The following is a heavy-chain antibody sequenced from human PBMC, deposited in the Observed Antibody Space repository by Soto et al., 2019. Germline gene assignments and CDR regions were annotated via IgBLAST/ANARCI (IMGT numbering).Heavy chain of an antibody. CDR1: GGSISSSPYY. D-gene: IGHD2-21*02. V-gene: IGHV4-39*01. CDR3: ASPVVVTAFDAFHI. Sequence: SETLSLTCTVSGGSISSSPYYWGWIRQPPGKGLEWIGTIYYSGNTYYNPSLKSRVTISVDTSKNQFSLKLSSVTAADTAVYYCASPVVVTAFDAFHIWGQPTMVTVS. CDR2: IYYSGNT. J-gene: IGHJ3*02.